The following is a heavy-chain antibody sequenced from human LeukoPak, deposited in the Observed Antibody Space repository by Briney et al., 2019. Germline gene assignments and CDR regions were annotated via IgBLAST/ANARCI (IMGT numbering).Heavy chain of an antibody. J-gene: IGHJ4*02. CDR2: ISGSGGST. D-gene: IGHD6-13*01. CDR1: GFTFSSYA. CDR3: AKDSGSSSWYSPVDY. V-gene: IGHV3-23*01. Sequence: GGSLTLSCAASGFTFSSYAMSWVRQAPGKGLEWVSAISGSGGSTYYADSVKGRFTISRDNSKNTLYLQMNSLRAEDTAVYYCAKDSGSSSWYSPVDYWGQGTLVTVSS.